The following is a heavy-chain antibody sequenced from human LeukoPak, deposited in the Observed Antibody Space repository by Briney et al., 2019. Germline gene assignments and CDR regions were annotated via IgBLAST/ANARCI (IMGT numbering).Heavy chain of an antibody. CDR3: ARGVQYYYDSSGYYLGDAFDI. CDR2: IYYSGST. D-gene: IGHD3-22*01. J-gene: IGHJ3*02. Sequence: SETLSLTCTASGGSISSGGYYWSWIRQHPGKGLEWIGYIYYSGSTYYNPSLKSRVTISVDTSKNQFSLKLSSVTAADTAVYYCARGVQYYYDSSGYYLGDAFDIWGQGTMVTVSS. V-gene: IGHV4-31*03. CDR1: GGSISSGGYY.